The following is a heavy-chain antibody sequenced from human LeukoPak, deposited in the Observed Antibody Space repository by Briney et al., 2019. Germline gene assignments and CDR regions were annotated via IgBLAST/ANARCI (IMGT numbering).Heavy chain of an antibody. V-gene: IGHV4-39*01. CDR3: ARRLRSGNYGGEGY. J-gene: IGHJ4*02. CDR1: GVSISSGDYH. Sequence: SGTLSLTCTVSGVSISSGDYHWSWIRQPPGKGLEWIGSFYSSGSAYYNPSLKSRVTISVDTSNNQFSLKLSSVTAADTAVYYCARRLRSGNYGGEGYWGQGTLVTVSS. CDR2: FYSSGSA. D-gene: IGHD1-26*01.